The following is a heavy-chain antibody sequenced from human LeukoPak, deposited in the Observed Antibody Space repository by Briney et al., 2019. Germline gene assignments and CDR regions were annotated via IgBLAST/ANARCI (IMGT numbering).Heavy chain of an antibody. J-gene: IGHJ4*02. CDR1: GFTFSTYG. Sequence: GGTLRLSCSASGFTFSTYGMSWVRQAPGKGLEWVISISGSGSTTFYADSVKGRFTISRDNSNNMLYLQMTSLRAEDTAVYYCARGTSTYSSGSFDYWGRGTLVTVSS. D-gene: IGHD6-19*01. V-gene: IGHV3-23*01. CDR2: ISGSGSTT. CDR3: ARGTSTYSSGSFDY.